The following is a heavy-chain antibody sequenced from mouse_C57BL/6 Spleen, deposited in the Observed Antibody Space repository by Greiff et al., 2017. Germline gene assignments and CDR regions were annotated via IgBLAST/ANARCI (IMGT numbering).Heavy chain of an antibody. CDR3: ARRENYCGRGLDD. CDR1: GYAFTNYL. CDR2: NNPGSGGT. J-gene: IGHJ2*01. Sequence: VQRVESGAELVRPGTSVKVSCKASGYAFTNYLIEWVKQRPGQGLEWIGVNNPGSGGTNYNEKFKGKATLTADKSSSTAYMQLSSLTSEDSAVYFCARRENYCGRGLDDWGQGTTLTVSS. V-gene: IGHV1-54*01. D-gene: IGHD1-1*01.